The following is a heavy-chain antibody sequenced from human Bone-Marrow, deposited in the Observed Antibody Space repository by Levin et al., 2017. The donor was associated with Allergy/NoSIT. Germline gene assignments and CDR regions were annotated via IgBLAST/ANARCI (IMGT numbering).Heavy chain of an antibody. D-gene: IGHD4-17*01. CDR1: GFTFSSYW. CDR2: INSDGSST. Sequence: GESLKISCAASGFTFSSYWMHWVRQAPGKGLVWVSRINSDGSSTSYADSVKGRFTISRDNAKNTLYLQMNSLRAEDTAVYYCARDRRRVYGDYVMVPRNYYGMDVWGQGTTVTVSS. V-gene: IGHV3-74*01. CDR3: ARDRRRVYGDYVMVPRNYYGMDV. J-gene: IGHJ6*02.